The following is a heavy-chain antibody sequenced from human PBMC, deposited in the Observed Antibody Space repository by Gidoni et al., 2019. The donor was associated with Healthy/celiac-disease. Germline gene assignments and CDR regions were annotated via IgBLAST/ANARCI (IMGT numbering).Heavy chain of an antibody. J-gene: IGHJ4*02. CDR1: GGSISSRRYY. CDR2: IYYSGST. Sequence: QLQLQESGLGLVKPSQILSLTCPVSGGSISSRRYYWSWIRQCPGTGLEWIGYIYYSGSTYYNPSLKIRVTISVDTSKYHFSLKLSSVSAAYTAGYYCARGGSPYYYESSGYRPHHFDYWGQGTLVTVSS. CDR3: ARGGSPYYYESSGYRPHHFDY. V-gene: IGHV4-31*03. D-gene: IGHD3-22*01.